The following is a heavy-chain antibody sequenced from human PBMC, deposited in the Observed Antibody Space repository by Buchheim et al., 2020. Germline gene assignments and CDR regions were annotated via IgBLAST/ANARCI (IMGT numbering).Heavy chain of an antibody. CDR3: ARDPSLWFGEWYFDL. J-gene: IGHJ2*01. V-gene: IGHV3-30-3*01. D-gene: IGHD3-10*01. CDR1: GFTFSSYA. Sequence: QVQLVESGGGVVQPGRSLRLSCAASGFTFSSYAMHWVRQAPGKGLEWVAVISYDGSNKYYADSVKGRFTISRDNSKNTLYLQMNSLRAEDTAVYYCARDPSLWFGEWYFDLWGRGTL. CDR2: ISYDGSNK.